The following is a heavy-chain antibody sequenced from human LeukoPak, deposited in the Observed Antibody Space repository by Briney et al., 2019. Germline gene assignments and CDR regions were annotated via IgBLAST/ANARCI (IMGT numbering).Heavy chain of an antibody. CDR3: ATSGLSSGFTRLRYYGMDV. CDR1: GYTLTELS. J-gene: IGHJ6*02. D-gene: IGHD6-19*01. V-gene: IGHV1-24*01. CDR2: FDPEDGET. Sequence: GASVKVSCKVSGYTLTELSMHWVRQAPGKGLEWMGGFDPEDGETIYAQKFQGRVTMTEDTSTDTAYMELSSLGSEDTAVYYCATSGLSSGFTRLRYYGMDVWGQGTTVTVSS.